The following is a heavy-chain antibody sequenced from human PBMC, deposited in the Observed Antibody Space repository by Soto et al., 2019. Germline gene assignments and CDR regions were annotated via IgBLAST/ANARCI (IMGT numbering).Heavy chain of an antibody. V-gene: IGHV3-23*01. CDR3: AKGLDSGTYTDLDY. D-gene: IGHD2-2*02. J-gene: IGHJ4*02. CDR2: ISHSGGST. Sequence: EVQLLESGGDLVQPGGSLRLSCAASGFTLSNYVMTWVRQAPGKGLEWVSSISHSGGSTYYADSVKARFIISRDISNNTLHLQMNGLRADDTAVYYCAKGLDSGTYTDLDYWGQGALVTVAS. CDR1: GFTLSNYV.